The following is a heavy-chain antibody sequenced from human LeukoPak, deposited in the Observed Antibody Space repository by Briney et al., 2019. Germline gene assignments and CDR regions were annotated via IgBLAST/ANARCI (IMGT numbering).Heavy chain of an antibody. D-gene: IGHD2-21*02. V-gene: IGHV4-59*01. CDR2: IYYSGST. CDR1: GGSISSYC. Sequence: SETLSLTCTVSGGSISSYCWSWIRQPPGKGLEWIGYIYYSGSTNYNPSLKSRVTISVDTSKNQFSLKLSSVTAADMAVYYCARGADCGGDCLEYFDLWGRGTLVTVSS. J-gene: IGHJ2*01. CDR3: ARGADCGGDCLEYFDL.